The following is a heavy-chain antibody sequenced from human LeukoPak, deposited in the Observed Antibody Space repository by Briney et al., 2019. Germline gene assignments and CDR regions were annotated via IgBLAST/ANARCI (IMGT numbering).Heavy chain of an antibody. CDR1: GGSISSSTYY. V-gene: IGHV4-61*02. Sequence: SPSETLSLTCTVSGGSISSSTYYWSWIRQPAGKGLEWIGRIYISGSTNYNPSLKSRVTMSVNTSKNQFSLKLSSVTAADTAVYYCARDSYGGRTGQVVWFDPWGQGTLVTVSS. CDR3: ARDSYGGRTGQVVWFDP. CDR2: IYISGST. J-gene: IGHJ5*02. D-gene: IGHD5-18*01.